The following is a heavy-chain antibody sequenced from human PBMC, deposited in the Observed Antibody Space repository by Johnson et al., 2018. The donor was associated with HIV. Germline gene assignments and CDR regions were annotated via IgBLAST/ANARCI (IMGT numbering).Heavy chain of an antibody. D-gene: IGHD3-9*01. J-gene: IGHJ3*02. CDR3: ATVYYAILTGYYYDAFDI. CDR2: ILYDGSNK. V-gene: IGHV3-30-3*01. CDR1: GFTFSSYA. Sequence: QVQLVESGGGVVQPGRSLRLSCAASGFTFSSYAMYWVRQAPGKGLEWVAGILYDGSNKYHADSVKGRFTISRDNSKNTLYLQMNSLRAEDTALYYCATVYYAILTGYYYDAFDIWGQGTMVTVSS.